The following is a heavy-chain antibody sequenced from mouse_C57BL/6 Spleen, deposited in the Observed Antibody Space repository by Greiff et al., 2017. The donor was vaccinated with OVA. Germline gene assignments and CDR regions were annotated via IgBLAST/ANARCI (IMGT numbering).Heavy chain of an antibody. V-gene: IGHV2-2*01. Sequence: VQLQQSGPGLVQPSQSLSITCTVSGFSFTSYGVHWVRQSPGKGLEWLGVIWSGGSTDYNAAFISRLSISKDNSKSQVFFKMSSLQADDTAIYYCARGGYYDWYFDVWGTGTTVTVSS. CDR1: GFSFTSYG. J-gene: IGHJ1*03. D-gene: IGHD2-3*01. CDR3: ARGGYYDWYFDV. CDR2: IWSGGST.